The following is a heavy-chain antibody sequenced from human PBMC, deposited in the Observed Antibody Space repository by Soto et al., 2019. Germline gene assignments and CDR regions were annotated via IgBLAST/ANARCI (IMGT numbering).Heavy chain of an antibody. CDR1: GGSVNSTGFY. Sequence: SETLSLTCIVSGGSVNSTGFYWSWLRQAPGKGLEWIGYIYYRGYTYYNPSLNGRSKIALDTSKEQFSLQLSSVTAADTAVYYCARVFDGNVLFFDSWGKGALVTVSS. CDR2: IYYRGYT. V-gene: IGHV4-31*03. J-gene: IGHJ4*02. CDR3: ARVFDGNVLFFDS. D-gene: IGHD1-1*01.